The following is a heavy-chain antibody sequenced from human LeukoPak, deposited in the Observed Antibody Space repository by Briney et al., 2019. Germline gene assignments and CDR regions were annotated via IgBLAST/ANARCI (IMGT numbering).Heavy chain of an antibody. Sequence: SETLSLTCTVSGGSIRSSSYYWGWVRQPPGKGLEWIGSIYYSGSTYYYPSLKSRVTISLDTSKSQFSLKLSSVTAADTAVYFCARHPGDFDLWGQGTMVTVSS. J-gene: IGHJ3*01. CDR1: GGSIRSSSYY. CDR3: ARHPGDFDL. V-gene: IGHV4-39*01. CDR2: IYYSGST.